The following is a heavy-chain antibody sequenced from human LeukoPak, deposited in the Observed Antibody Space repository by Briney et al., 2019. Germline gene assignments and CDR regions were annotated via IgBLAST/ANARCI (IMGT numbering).Heavy chain of an antibody. V-gene: IGHV3-30*02. CDR2: IHYDGNNK. Sequence: GGSLRLSCAASGFSFSSSAMHWVRQAPGKGLDWVAFIHYDGNNKYYADSVKGRFTISRDNSKNTVYLQMNSLRLEDTAVYYCAARRLTVTTEIDYWGQGTLVTVSS. CDR3: AARRLTVTTEIDY. CDR1: GFSFSSSA. D-gene: IGHD4-17*01. J-gene: IGHJ4*02.